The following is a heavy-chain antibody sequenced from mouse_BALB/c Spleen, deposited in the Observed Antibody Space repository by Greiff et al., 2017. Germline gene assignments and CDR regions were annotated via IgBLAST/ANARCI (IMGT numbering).Heavy chain of an antibody. V-gene: IGHV3-2*02. CDR3: AREGGPGWFAY. CDR2: ISYSGST. Sequence: EVKLQESGPGLVKPSQSLSLTCTVTGYSITSDYAWNWIRQFPGNKLEWMGYISYSGSTSYNPSLKSRISITRDTSKNQFFLQLNSVTTEDTATYYCAREGGPGWFAYWGQGTLVTVSA. CDR1: GYSITSDYA. J-gene: IGHJ3*01.